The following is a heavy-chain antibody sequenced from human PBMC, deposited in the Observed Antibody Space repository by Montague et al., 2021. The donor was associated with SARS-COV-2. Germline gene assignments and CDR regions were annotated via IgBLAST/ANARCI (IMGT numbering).Heavy chain of an antibody. D-gene: IGHD4-17*01. CDR1: GGSIRSGSYY. CDR3: ARDYGDYSYYYGLDV. V-gene: IGHV4-61*02. CDR2: IYSSGST. Sequence: TLSLTCTVSGGSIRSGSYYWSWIRQPAGKGLEWIGRIYSSGSTSYNPSLKSRVTMSVDTSKNQFSLKVSSVTAADTAVYYCARDYGDYSYYYGLDVWGQGTTVTVSS. J-gene: IGHJ6*02.